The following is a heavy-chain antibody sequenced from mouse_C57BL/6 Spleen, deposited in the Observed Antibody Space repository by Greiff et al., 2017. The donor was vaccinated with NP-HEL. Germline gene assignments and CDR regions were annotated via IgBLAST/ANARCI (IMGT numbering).Heavy chain of an antibody. D-gene: IGHD2-5*01. V-gene: IGHV1-39*01. J-gene: IGHJ3*01. CDR2: INPNYGTT. CDR3: AREGAYYSNYERTWFAY. Sequence: VQLQQSGPELVKPGASVKISCKASGYSFTDYNMNWVKQSNGKSLEWIGVINPNYGTTSYNQKFKGKATLTVDQSSSTAYMQLNSLTSEDSAVYYCAREGAYYSNYERTWFAYWGQGTLVTVSA. CDR1: GYSFTDYN.